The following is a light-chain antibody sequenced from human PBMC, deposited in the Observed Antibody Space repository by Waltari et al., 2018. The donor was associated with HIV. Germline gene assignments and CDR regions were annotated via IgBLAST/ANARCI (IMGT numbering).Light chain of an antibody. J-gene: IGLJ2*01. CDR2: DVS. Sequence: QSALTQPASVSGSPGQSITISCTGTSSDVGGYNYVSWYQQHPGKAPKLMIYDVSNRPSGVSNRFSGSKSGNTASLTISGLQAEDEADYYCSSYTSSSTPRVVFGGGTKLTVL. V-gene: IGLV2-14*03. CDR1: SSDVGGYNY. CDR3: SSYTSSSTPRVV.